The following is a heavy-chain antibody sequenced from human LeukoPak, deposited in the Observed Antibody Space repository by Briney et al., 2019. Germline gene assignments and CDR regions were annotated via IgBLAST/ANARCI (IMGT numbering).Heavy chain of an antibody. CDR2: INPSGGST. CDR1: GYTFTSYY. D-gene: IGHD2-2*01. V-gene: IGHV1-46*01. J-gene: IGHJ4*02. Sequence: ASVKVSCKASGYTFTSYYMHWVRQAPGQGLEWMGIINPSGGSTSYAQKFQGRVTMTRDTSTSTVYMELSSLRSEDTAVYYCARVHTCSSTSCYDPGNYYFDYWGQGTLVTVSS. CDR3: ARVHTCSSTSCYDPGNYYFDY.